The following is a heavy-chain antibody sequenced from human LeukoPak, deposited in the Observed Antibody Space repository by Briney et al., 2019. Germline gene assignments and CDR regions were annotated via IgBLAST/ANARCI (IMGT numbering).Heavy chain of an antibody. V-gene: IGHV4-34*01. Sequence: SETLSLTCGVFGGSLSGYYWSWVRQAPGKGPEWIGEVHYSGSINYNPSLESRVTISADASKNQFSLKLTSVTAADTAMYYCARGVDSAKVGFWGQGALVTVSS. CDR2: VHYSGSI. D-gene: IGHD3-3*01. CDR1: GGSLSGYY. CDR3: ARGVDSAKVGF. J-gene: IGHJ4*02.